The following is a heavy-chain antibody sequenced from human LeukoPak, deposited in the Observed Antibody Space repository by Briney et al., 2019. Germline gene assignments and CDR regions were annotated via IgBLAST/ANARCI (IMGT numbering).Heavy chain of an antibody. CDR2: IYISGNT. CDR3: ARDRPDDFDY. J-gene: IGHJ4*02. Sequence: KPSETLSLTCTVSGGSISSYYWSWIRQPAGKGLEWIGNIYISGNTNYNPSLKSRVTLSVDTSKNQFSLKLSSVTAADTAVYYCARDRPDDFDYWGQGTLVTVSS. V-gene: IGHV4-4*07. CDR1: GGSISSYY.